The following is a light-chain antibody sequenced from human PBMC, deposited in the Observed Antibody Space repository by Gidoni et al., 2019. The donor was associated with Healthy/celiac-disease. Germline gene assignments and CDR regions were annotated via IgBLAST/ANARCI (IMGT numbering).Light chain of an antibody. CDR2: AAS. Sequence: DIHMTQSPSSLSASVGDRVTITCRASQSISSYLNWYQQKPGKAPKLLIYAASSLQSGVPSRFSGSGSGTDFTITISSRQPEDFATYYCQQSYSTPWTFGQGTKVEIK. V-gene: IGKV1-39*01. J-gene: IGKJ1*01. CDR3: QQSYSTPWT. CDR1: QSISSY.